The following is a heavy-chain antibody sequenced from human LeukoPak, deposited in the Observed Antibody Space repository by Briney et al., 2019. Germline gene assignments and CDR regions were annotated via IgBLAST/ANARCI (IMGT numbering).Heavy chain of an antibody. CDR3: ARDGAYGDYVAVDYYFDY. CDR2: INPNSGGT. D-gene: IGHD4-17*01. J-gene: IGHJ4*02. CDR1: GYTFTGYY. Sequence: GASVKVSCKASGYTFTGYYMHWVRQAPGQGLEWMGWINPNSGGTNYAQKFQGRVTMTRDTSISTAYMELSRLRSDDTAVYYCARDGAYGDYVAVDYYFDYWGQGTLVTVSS. V-gene: IGHV1-2*02.